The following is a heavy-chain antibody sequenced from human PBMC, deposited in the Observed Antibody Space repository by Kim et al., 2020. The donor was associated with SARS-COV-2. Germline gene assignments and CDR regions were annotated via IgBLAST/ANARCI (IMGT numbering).Heavy chain of an antibody. CDR3: ATRILASRGG. D-gene: IGHD3-16*01. V-gene: IGHV4-39*01. J-gene: IGHJ4*02. Sequence: SETLSLTCTVSGDSVSSTAYSWVWIRQPPGKGLEWIGSVHSGGTTSYNPSLRSRLTISMDTSKNQFSLNLMSVTAADTAVYYCATRILASRGGWGQGTLVTVSS. CDR2: VHSGGTT. CDR1: GDSVSSTAYS.